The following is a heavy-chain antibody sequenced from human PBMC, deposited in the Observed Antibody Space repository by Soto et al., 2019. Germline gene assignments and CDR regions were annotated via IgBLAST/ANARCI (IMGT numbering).Heavy chain of an antibody. D-gene: IGHD6-13*01. CDR1: GGTFSSYT. J-gene: IGHJ4*02. CDR3: ARSLIAAAGTAHFDY. V-gene: IGHV1-69*02. CDR2: IIPILGIA. Sequence: GASVKVSCKASGGTFSSYTISWVRQAPGQGLEWMGRIIPILGIANYAQKFQGRVTITADKSTSTAYMELSSLRSEDTAVYYCARSLIAAAGTAHFDYWGQGTLVTVS.